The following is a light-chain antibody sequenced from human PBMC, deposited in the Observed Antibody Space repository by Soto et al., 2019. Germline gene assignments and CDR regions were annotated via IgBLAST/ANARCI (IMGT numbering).Light chain of an antibody. CDR1: QSIITS. V-gene: IGKV1-5*03. Sequence: DIQMTQSPSTLSASVGNRVTITCRASQSIITSLPWYQQKPGKAPKVLIYKASSLESGVPSRFSGSGSGTEFTLTISSLQPDDFATYYCQHCDSYWTFGQGTKVEIK. CDR3: QHCDSYWT. J-gene: IGKJ1*01. CDR2: KAS.